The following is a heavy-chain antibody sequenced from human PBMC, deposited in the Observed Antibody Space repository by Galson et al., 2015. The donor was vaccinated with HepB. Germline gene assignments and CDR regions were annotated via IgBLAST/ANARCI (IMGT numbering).Heavy chain of an antibody. CDR3: ARAGLWFGELGAFDI. D-gene: IGHD3-10*01. CDR2: IWYDGSNK. CDR1: GFTFSSYG. Sequence: SLRLSCAASGFTFSSYGMHWVRQAPGKGLEWVAIIWYDGSNKYYADSVKGRFTISRDNSKNTLYLQMNTLRAEDTAVYYCARAGLWFGELGAFDIWGQGTMVTVSS. V-gene: IGHV3-33*01. J-gene: IGHJ3*02.